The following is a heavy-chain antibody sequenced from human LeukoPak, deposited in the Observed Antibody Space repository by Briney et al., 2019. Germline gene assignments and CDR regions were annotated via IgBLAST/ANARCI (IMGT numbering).Heavy chain of an antibody. J-gene: IGHJ4*02. CDR1: GFTFSSYS. V-gene: IGHV3-30*03. CDR3: ARGCIDTTQATCD. CDR2: ISYDGSNK. Sequence: GGSLRLSCAASGFTFSSYSMNWVRQAPGKGLEWVAVISYDGSNKYYADSVKGRFTISRDNSKNTLYLQMNSLRADDTAVYYCARGCIDTTQATCDWGQGTLVTVSS. D-gene: IGHD1-26*01.